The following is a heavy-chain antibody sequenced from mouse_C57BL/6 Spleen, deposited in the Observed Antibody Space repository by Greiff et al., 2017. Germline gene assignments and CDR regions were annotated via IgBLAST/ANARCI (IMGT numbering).Heavy chain of an antibody. CDR2: IYPGDGDT. J-gene: IGHJ4*01. V-gene: IGHV1-82*01. D-gene: IGHD1-1*01. CDR3: ERYYGSSYSYYAMDY. Sequence: QVQLQQSGPELVKPGASVKISCKASGYAFSSSWMNWVKQRPGKGLEWIGRIYPGDGDTNYNGKFKGKATLTADKSSSTAYMQLSSLTSEDSAVYFCERYYGSSYSYYAMDYWGQGTSVTVSS. CDR1: GYAFSSSW.